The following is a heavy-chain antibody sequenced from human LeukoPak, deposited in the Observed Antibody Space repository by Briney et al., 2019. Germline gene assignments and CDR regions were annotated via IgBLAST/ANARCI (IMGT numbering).Heavy chain of an antibody. V-gene: IGHV4-34*01. CDR3: ARSIYYYGSGSYYIKAAFDI. Sequence: SETLSLTCAVYGGSFSGYYWSWIRQPPGEGLEWIGEINHSGSTNYNPSLKSRVTISVDTSKNQFSLKLSSVTAADTAVYYCARSIYYYGSGSYYIKAAFDIWGQGTMVTVSS. D-gene: IGHD3-10*01. CDR2: INHSGST. CDR1: GGSFSGYY. J-gene: IGHJ3*02.